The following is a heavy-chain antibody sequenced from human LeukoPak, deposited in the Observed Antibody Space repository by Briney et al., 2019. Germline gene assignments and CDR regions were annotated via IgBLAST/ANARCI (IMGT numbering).Heavy chain of an antibody. CDR1: GFSFSNAW. CDR2: IKSKTDGETT. J-gene: IGHJ4*02. Sequence: GGSLRLSCAASGFSFSNAWMSWVRQAPGEGLEWVGRIKSKTDGETTDYAAPVKGRFTISRDDSKNTLYLQMNSLKTEDTAVYYCTTEDMADYWGQGTLVTVSS. D-gene: IGHD2-15*01. V-gene: IGHV3-15*01. CDR3: TTEDMADY.